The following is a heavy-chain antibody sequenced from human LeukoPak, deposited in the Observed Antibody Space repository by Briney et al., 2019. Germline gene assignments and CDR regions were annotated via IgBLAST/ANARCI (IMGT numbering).Heavy chain of an antibody. J-gene: IGHJ6*02. CDR2: ISGSGGST. D-gene: IGHD3-22*01. CDR3: AKDRPKNYYDSSGYYGGMDV. Sequence: PGGSLRLSCAASGFTFSSYAMSWVRQAPGKGLEWVSAISGSGGSTYYADSVKGRFTISRDNSKNTLYLQMNSLRAEDTAVYYCAKDRPKNYYDSSGYYGGMDVWGQGTTVTVSS. CDR1: GFTFSSYA. V-gene: IGHV3-23*01.